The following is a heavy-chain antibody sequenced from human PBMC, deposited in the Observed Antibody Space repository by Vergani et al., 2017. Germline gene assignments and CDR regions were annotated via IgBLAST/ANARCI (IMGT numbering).Heavy chain of an antibody. J-gene: IGHJ4*02. CDR3: ASNPRLGGDVVDS. CDR1: CGSISSDNW. D-gene: IGHD3-16*01. V-gene: IGHV4-4*02. CDR2: IHRSRST. Sequence: QVQLQESGPGLVKASQTLSLTCAVYCGSISSDNWWYWVRQAPGKGLQWIGEIHRSRSTNYNPSLRRRVTISLDKSKNQFSLKLTSVTAADTAVYFCASNPRLGGDVVDSWGQGTLVTVSS.